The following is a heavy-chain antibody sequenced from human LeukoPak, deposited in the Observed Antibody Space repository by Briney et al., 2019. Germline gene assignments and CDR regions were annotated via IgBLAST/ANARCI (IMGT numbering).Heavy chain of an antibody. CDR3: ARDVKGSYYFDY. J-gene: IGHJ4*02. D-gene: IGHD3-16*02. V-gene: IGHV3-66*01. CDR2: IYSGGST. CDR1: GFTVSSKY. Sequence: GGSLRLSFASSGFTVSSKYMSWVRQAPGKGLEWVSVIYSGGSTYYADSVKGRFTISRDNSKNTLYLQMNSLRAEDTAVYYCARDVKGSYYFDYWGQGTLVTVSS.